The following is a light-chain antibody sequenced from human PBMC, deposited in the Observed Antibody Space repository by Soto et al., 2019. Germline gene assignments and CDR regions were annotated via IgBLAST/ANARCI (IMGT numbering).Light chain of an antibody. J-gene: IGLJ2*01. CDR1: SSDVGGYNY. Sequence: QSALTQPASVSGSPGQSITISCTGTSSDVGGYNYVSWYQHHPGKAPKLMIYDVSNRPSGVSNRFSGSKSGNTASLTISGLQAEDEADYCCSSSTSSSVVFGGGTKLTVL. CDR2: DVS. V-gene: IGLV2-14*03. CDR3: SSSTSSSVV.